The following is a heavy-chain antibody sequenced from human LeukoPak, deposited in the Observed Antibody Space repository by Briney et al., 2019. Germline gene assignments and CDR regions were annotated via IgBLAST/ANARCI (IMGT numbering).Heavy chain of an antibody. J-gene: IGHJ6*02. CDR1: GFTFSSYS. V-gene: IGHV3-21*01. Sequence: GGSLRLSCAASGFTFSSYSMNWVRQAPGKGLEWVSSISSSSSYIYYADSVKGRFTISRDNAKNSLYLQMNSLRAEDTAVYYCAGGFSVVAAAMPPDYYYGMDVWGQGTTVTVSS. CDR2: ISSSSSYI. D-gene: IGHD2-2*01. CDR3: AGGFSVVAAAMPPDYYYGMDV.